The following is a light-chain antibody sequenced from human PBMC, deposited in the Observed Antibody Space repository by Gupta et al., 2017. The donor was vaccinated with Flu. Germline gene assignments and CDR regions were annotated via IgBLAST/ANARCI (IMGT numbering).Light chain of an antibody. CDR3: AAWDDSLNVYV. J-gene: IGLJ1*01. CDR2: NNN. V-gene: IGLV1-44*01. Sequence: QSVVTPPPSASRTPGQGVTISCSGTSSHIGSNTVAWYQQLPGAAPKLLISNNNHRPSGVPERFSASKSGASASLASSGLQSGDEADYYCAAWDDSLNVYVFGTGTKVSVL. CDR1: SSHIGSNT.